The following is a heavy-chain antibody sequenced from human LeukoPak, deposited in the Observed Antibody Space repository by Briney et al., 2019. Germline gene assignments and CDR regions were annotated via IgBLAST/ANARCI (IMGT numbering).Heavy chain of an antibody. Sequence: GGSLRLSCAASGFTFSSYAMSWVRQAPGEGLEWVSAISGSGGSTYYADSVKGRFTISRDNSKNTLYLQLNSLRAEDTAVYYCAKDRVTIFGVVIPPDAFDIWGQGTMVTVSS. D-gene: IGHD3-3*01. CDR3: AKDRVTIFGVVIPPDAFDI. CDR1: GFTFSSYA. V-gene: IGHV3-23*01. CDR2: ISGSGGST. J-gene: IGHJ3*02.